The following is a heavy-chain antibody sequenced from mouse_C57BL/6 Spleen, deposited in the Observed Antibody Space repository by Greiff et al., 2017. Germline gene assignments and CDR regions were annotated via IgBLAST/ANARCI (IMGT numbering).Heavy chain of an antibody. CDR1: GFSLTSYG. V-gene: IGHV2-9*01. Sequence: VQGVESGPGLVAPSQSLSITCTVSGFSLTSYGVDWVRQPPGKGLECLGVIWGGGSTNYNSSLMSRLSISKDNSKSQVYLKMNSLKTEDTAMYYCARRGGHGTGDYWGQGTSVTVSS. CDR3: ARRGGHGTGDY. J-gene: IGHJ4*01. D-gene: IGHD2-1*01. CDR2: IWGGGST.